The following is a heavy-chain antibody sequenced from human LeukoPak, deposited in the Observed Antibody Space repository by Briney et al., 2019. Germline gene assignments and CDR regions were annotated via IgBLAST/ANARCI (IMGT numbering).Heavy chain of an antibody. Sequence: PSETLSLTYSVSGGSVDSNYYYWGWIRQPPGKGLEWIGSISYTGATHYSPSLESRVTISLDTSKNQFSLKLASVTPADTAVYYCAREGTRWADENWFDPWGQGSPVIVSS. CDR2: ISYTGAT. V-gene: IGHV4-39*07. J-gene: IGHJ5*02. CDR3: AREGTRWADENWFDP. CDR1: GGSVDSNYYY. D-gene: IGHD1-26*01.